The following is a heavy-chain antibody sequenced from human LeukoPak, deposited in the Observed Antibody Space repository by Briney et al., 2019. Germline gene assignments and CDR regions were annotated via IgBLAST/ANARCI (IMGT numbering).Heavy chain of an antibody. D-gene: IGHD3-10*01. Sequence: ASLKVSCKASGYTFTGYYMHWVRQAPGQGLEWMVWINPNSGGTNYAQKFQGRVTMTRDTSISTAYMELSRLRSDDTAVYYCARDGAGSSYNWFDPWGQGTLVTVSS. CDR2: INPNSGGT. J-gene: IGHJ5*02. CDR3: ARDGAGSSYNWFDP. V-gene: IGHV1-2*02. CDR1: GYTFTGYY.